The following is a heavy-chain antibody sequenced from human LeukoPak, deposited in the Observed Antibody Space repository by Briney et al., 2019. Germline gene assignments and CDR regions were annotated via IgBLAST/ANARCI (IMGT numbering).Heavy chain of an antibody. CDR2: MSSRSNYI. V-gene: IGHV3-21*01. CDR1: GFTFSSYN. J-gene: IGHJ3*02. CDR3: ARDRAVYSDSRGYYPDAFDI. Sequence: GGSLRLSCAASGFTFSSYNTNWVRQAPGKGLEWVSSMSSRSNYIYLADSLKGRFTISRDNAKNSLYLQMNSLRAEDTAMYYCARDRAVYSDSRGYYPDAFDIWGQGTMVTVS. D-gene: IGHD3-22*01.